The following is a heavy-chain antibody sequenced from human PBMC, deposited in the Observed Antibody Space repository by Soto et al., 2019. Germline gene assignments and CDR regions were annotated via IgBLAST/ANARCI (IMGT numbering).Heavy chain of an antibody. D-gene: IGHD3-10*01. CDR2: INTNNGGT. J-gene: IGHJ6*02. CDR3: VRRSRTMVRGVINYYYYYGMDV. CDR1: GYTFTGYL. V-gene: IGHV1-2*02. Sequence: GASVKVSCKASGYTFTGYLMHWVRQAPGQGLEWMGWINTNNGGTNSAQKFQGRVTMTTDTSTSTAYMELRSLRSDDTAVYYCVRRSRTMVRGVINYYYYYGMDVWGQGTTVTVSS.